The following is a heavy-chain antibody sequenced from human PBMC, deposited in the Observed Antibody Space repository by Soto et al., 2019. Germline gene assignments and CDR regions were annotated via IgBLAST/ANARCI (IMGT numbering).Heavy chain of an antibody. CDR3: ARDVYGWPAAGMRSSRGSNWFDP. CDR1: GDSVSSNSAA. CDR2: TYYRSKWYN. J-gene: IGHJ5*02. V-gene: IGHV6-1*01. D-gene: IGHD6-13*01. Sequence: SQTLSLTCAISGDSVSSNSAAWNWIRQSPSRGLEWLGRTYYRSKWYNDYAVSVKSRITINPDTSKNQFSLQLNSVTPEDTAVYYCARDVYGWPAAGMRSSRGSNWFDPWGQGTLVTVSS.